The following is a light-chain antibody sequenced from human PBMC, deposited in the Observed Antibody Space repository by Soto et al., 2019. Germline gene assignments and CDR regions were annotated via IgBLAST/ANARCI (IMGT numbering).Light chain of an antibody. CDR3: QMGDSSPVV. Sequence: ELSQPLSVSVALGQTARVTCGGNNIGSKNVHWYQQKPGQAPVLVIYRDSYRPSGIPERFSGSNSGNTATLTITRAQGGDEADYYCQMGDSSPVVFGGGTKLTVL. V-gene: IGLV3-9*01. J-gene: IGLJ3*02. CDR1: NIGSKN. CDR2: RDS.